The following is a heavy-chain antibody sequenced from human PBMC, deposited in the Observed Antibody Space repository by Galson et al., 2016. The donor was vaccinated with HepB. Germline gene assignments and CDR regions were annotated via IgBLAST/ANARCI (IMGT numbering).Heavy chain of an antibody. CDR1: GGSFRGFY. CDR2: MDHSGRS. V-gene: IGHV4-34*01. CDR3: VQGPRNVDVGVAATPIQIDAFDI. J-gene: IGHJ3*02. Sequence: ETLSLTCAVHGGSFRGFYWTWIRQSPGKGLEWIGEMDHSGRSNYNPSLKSRVTILVETSKNQFSLKTNSVTAADTALYYCVQGPRNVDVGVAATPIQIDAFDIWARGQWSLSLQ. D-gene: IGHD2-15*01.